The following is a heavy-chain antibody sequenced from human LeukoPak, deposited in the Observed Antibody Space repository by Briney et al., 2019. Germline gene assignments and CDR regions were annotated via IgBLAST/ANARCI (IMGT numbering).Heavy chain of an antibody. V-gene: IGHV3-20*04. D-gene: IGHD3-10*01. J-gene: IGHJ6*03. CDR2: INWNGGST. Sequence: GGSLRLSCAASGFTFDDYGMSWVRQAPGKGLEWVSGINWNGGSTGYADSVKGRFTISRDNAKNTLYLQMNSLKTEDTAVYYCTTIRGNYGSGSKPSYYYYYMDVWGKGTTVTVSS. CDR3: TTIRGNYGSGSKPSYYYYYMDV. CDR1: GFTFDDYG.